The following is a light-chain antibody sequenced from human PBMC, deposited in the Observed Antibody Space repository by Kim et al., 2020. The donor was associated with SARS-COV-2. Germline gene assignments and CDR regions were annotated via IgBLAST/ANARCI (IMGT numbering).Light chain of an antibody. CDR3: QQYNTSWT. Sequence: DIQMTQSPSTLSAFVGDTVTITCRASQSISSWLAWYQQKPGKAPKLLIYQASYLESGVPSRFSGSGSGTEFTLTISSLQPDDFATYYCQQYNTSWTFGQGTKVDIK. CDR2: QAS. J-gene: IGKJ1*01. V-gene: IGKV1-5*03. CDR1: QSISSW.